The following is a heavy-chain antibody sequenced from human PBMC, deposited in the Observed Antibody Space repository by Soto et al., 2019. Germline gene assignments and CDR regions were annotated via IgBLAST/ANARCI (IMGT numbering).Heavy chain of an antibody. Sequence: QLQLQESGPGLVKPSETLSLTCTVSGGSISSSSYYWGWIRQPPGKGLEWIGSIYYSGSTYYNPSRRSRVTVSVDTSKNQFSLKLGSVTAADASVYACARRIPYGYFDYWGQGTLVTVSS. CDR1: GGSISSSSYY. CDR2: IYYSGST. CDR3: ARRIPYGYFDY. V-gene: IGHV4-39*01. D-gene: IGHD4-17*01. J-gene: IGHJ4*02.